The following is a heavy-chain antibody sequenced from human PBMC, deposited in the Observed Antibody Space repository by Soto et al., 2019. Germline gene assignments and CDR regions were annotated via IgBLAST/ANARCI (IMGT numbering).Heavy chain of an antibody. J-gene: IGHJ4*02. CDR3: ARGGGSGLYRS. Sequence: QVQLVESGGGVVQPGRSLRLSCAASGFTFSSYAMHWVRQAPGKGLEWVAVISYDGSNKYYADSVKGRFTISRDNSKNTRYLQRNSLRAEDTAVDYCARGGGSGLYRSWGQGTLVTVSS. D-gene: IGHD3-22*01. CDR2: ISYDGSNK. V-gene: IGHV3-30-3*01. CDR1: GFTFSSYA.